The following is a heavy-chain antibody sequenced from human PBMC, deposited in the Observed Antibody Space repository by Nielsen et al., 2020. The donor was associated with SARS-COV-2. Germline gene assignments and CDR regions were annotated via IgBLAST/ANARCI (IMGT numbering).Heavy chain of an antibody. CDR2: TYHTGHT. J-gene: IGHJ5*02. D-gene: IGHD6-6*01. CDR3: ARCGMYSRSSRFDP. Sequence: SETLSLTCNVSGASITSGGYYWSWIRQHQGKGLEWIGHTYHTGHTFYNPSLESRISISVDTSKNQIFLKLSSVTAADTAVYYCARCGMYSRSSRFDPWGQGTPVTVSS. V-gene: IGHV4-31*03. CDR1: GASITSGGYY.